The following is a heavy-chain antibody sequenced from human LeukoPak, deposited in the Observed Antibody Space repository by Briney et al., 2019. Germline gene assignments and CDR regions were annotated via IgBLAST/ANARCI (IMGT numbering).Heavy chain of an antibody. Sequence: GESLKVSCKGSGYSFTSYWIGWVRQMPGKGLEWMGIIYPGDSDTRYSPSFQGQVTISADKSISTVYLQWSSLKASDTAMYYCARKSTEYSSSSGVAHWGQGTLVTVSS. D-gene: IGHD6-6*01. V-gene: IGHV5-51*01. J-gene: IGHJ4*02. CDR2: IYPGDSDT. CDR3: ARKSTEYSSSSGVAH. CDR1: GYSFTSYW.